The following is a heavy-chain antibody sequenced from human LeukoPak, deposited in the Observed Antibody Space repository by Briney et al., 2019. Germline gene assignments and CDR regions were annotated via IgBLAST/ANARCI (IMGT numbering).Heavy chain of an antibody. CDR2: ISYDGSNK. V-gene: IGHV3-30-3*01. D-gene: IGHD3-3*01. CDR1: GFTFSSYA. Sequence: PGRSLRLSCAASGFTFSSYAMHWVRQAPGKGLEWVAVISYDGSNKYYADSVKGRFTISRDNSKNTLYLQMNSLRAEDTAVYYCAKDDSPGKEWLEVIDYWGQGTLVTVSS. CDR3: AKDDSPGKEWLEVIDY. J-gene: IGHJ4*02.